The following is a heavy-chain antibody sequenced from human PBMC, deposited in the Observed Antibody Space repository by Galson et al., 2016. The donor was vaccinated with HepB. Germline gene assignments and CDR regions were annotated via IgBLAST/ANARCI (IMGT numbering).Heavy chain of an antibody. Sequence: SLRLSCAGSGFTSSTYALNWVRQAPGRGLEWVSVISASGAYTYYADSVKGRFSISRDNSKTTLFLQMSSLRADDTAVYYCPKDRNPLPVSTPDDAYDIWGQGTMVTVSS. CDR2: ISASGAYT. CDR3: PKDRNPLPVSTPDDAYDI. J-gene: IGHJ3*02. CDR1: GFTSSTYA. D-gene: IGHD4-23*01. V-gene: IGHV3-23*01.